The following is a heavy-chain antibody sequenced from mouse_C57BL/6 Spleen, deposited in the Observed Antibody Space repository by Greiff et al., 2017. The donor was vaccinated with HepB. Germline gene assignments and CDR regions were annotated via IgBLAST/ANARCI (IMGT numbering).Heavy chain of an antibody. Sequence: EVHLVESGGGLVKPGGSLKLSCAASGFTFSDYGMHWVRQAPEKGLEWVAYISSGSSTIYYADTVKGRFTISRDNAKNTLFLQMTSLRSEDTAMYYCARDYDYDEWYFDVWGTGTTVTVSS. CDR1: GFTFSDYG. D-gene: IGHD2-4*01. V-gene: IGHV5-17*01. J-gene: IGHJ1*03. CDR2: ISSGSSTI. CDR3: ARDYDYDEWYFDV.